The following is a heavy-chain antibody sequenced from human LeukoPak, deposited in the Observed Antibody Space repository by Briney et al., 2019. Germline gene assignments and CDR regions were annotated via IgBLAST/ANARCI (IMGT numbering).Heavy chain of an antibody. CDR3: TKDPNGDYVGAFDP. CDR1: GFTFSSFA. D-gene: IGHD4-17*01. CDR2: ITGSHGRT. Sequence: GGSLRLSCAASGFTFSSFAMTWVRRAPGKGLEWVSSITGSHGRTYNTDSVKGRFTISRDNSQNTLYLQMNSLTAEDTAVYYCTKDPNGDYVGAFDPWGQGTLVTISS. J-gene: IGHJ5*02. V-gene: IGHV3-23*01.